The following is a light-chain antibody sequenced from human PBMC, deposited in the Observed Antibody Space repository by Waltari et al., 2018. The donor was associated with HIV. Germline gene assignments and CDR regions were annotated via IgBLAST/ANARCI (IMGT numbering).Light chain of an antibody. CDR1: QGISNA. CDR3: QQFISYPVT. Sequence: AVQLTQSPSSLSTSVVDRVTITCRASQGISNALAWYQQKPEKAPKLLIYDASTLASGVPSRFSGSGSGTDFTLTISSLQPEDFATYYCQQFISYPVTFGQGTRLEIK. CDR2: DAS. V-gene: IGKV1-13*02. J-gene: IGKJ5*01.